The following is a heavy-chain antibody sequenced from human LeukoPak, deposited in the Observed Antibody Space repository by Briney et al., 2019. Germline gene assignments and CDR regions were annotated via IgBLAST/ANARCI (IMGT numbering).Heavy chain of an antibody. V-gene: IGHV3-21*01. CDR2: ISSSSSYI. D-gene: IGHD4-11*01. CDR3: ARSPSTVTTSWFDP. J-gene: IGHJ5*02. Sequence: PGGSLRLSCAASGFTFSSYSMNWVRQAPGKGLEWVSSISSSSSYIYYADSGKGRFTISRDNAKNSLYLQMNSLRAEDTAVYYCARSPSTVTTSWFDPWGQGTLVTVSS. CDR1: GFTFSSYS.